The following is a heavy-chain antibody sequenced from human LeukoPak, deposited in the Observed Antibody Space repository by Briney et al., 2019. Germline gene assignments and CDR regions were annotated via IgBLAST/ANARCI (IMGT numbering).Heavy chain of an antibody. J-gene: IGHJ4*02. CDR2: IYYSGST. V-gene: IGHV4-59*01. CDR3: ARGGAAADY. Sequence: SETLSLTCTVSGGSTSSYYWSWIRQPPGKGLEWIGYIYYSGSTNYNPSLKSRVTISVDTSKNQFSLKLSSVTAADTAVYYCARGGAAADYWGQGTLVTVSS. CDR1: GGSTSSYY. D-gene: IGHD6-13*01.